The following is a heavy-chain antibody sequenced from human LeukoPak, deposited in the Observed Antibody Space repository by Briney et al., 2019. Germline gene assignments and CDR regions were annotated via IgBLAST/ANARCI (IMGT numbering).Heavy chain of an antibody. CDR1: GGSISSYY. D-gene: IGHD3-10*01. CDR2: IYYSGST. CDR3: ARHEASGLGIHDY. J-gene: IGHJ4*02. Sequence: SGTLSLTCTVSGGSISSYYWSWIRQPPGKGLEWIGYIYYSGSTNYNPSLKSRVTISVDTSKNQFSLKLSSVTAADTAVYYCARHEASGLGIHDYWGQGTLVTVSS. V-gene: IGHV4-59*08.